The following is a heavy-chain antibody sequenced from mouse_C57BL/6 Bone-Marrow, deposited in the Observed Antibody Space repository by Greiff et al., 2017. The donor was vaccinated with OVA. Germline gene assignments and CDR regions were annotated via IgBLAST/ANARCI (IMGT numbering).Heavy chain of an antibody. CDR3: ARTFNWVYAMDY. Sequence: QVQLQQPGAELVKPGASVKLSCKASGYTFTSYWMQWVKQRPGQGLEWIGEIDPSDSYTNYNQKFKGKATLTVDTSSSTAYMQLSSLTSEDSEVYYCARTFNWVYAMDYWGQGTSVTVSS. D-gene: IGHD4-1*01. J-gene: IGHJ4*01. V-gene: IGHV1-50*01. CDR1: GYTFTSYW. CDR2: IDPSDSYT.